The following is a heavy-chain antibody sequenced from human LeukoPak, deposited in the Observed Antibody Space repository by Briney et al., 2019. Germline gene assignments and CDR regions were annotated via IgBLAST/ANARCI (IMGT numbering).Heavy chain of an antibody. CDR2: IYYSGST. J-gene: IGHJ4*02. V-gene: IGHV4-59*01. CDR3: ARTVMFPEYYYDSSGYYFFDY. Sequence: SETLSLTCTVSGGSISSYHWSWIRQPPGKGLEWIGYIYYSGSTNYNPSLKSRVTISVDTSKNQFSLKLSSVTAADTAVYYCARTVMFPEYYYDSSGYYFFDYWGQGTLVTVSS. CDR1: GGSISSYH. D-gene: IGHD3-22*01.